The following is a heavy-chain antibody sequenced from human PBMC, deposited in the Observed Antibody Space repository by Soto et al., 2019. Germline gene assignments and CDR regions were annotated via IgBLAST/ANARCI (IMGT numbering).Heavy chain of an antibody. CDR2: INAGNGNT. D-gene: IGHD3-10*01. CDR3: ARGAFITMVRGVTRWFDP. Sequence: QVQLVQSGAEVKKPGASVKVSCKASGYTFTSYAMHWVRQAPGQRLEWMGWINAGNGNTKYSQKFQGRVTITRDTSASTADMELSSLRSEDTAVYYCARGAFITMVRGVTRWFDPWGQGTLVTVSS. J-gene: IGHJ5*02. CDR1: GYTFTSYA. V-gene: IGHV1-3*01.